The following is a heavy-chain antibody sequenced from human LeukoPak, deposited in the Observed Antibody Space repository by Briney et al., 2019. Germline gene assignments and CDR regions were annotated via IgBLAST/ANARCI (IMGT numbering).Heavy chain of an antibody. J-gene: IGHJ4*02. CDR3: AREGGPTGGAQDY. CDR2: IDPNSGGT. V-gene: IGHV1-2*02. Sequence: ASVKVSCKASGYTFTSYDINWVRQAPGQGLEWMGWIDPNSGGTNYAQKFQGRVTMTRDMSTTTDYMELSSLRSDDTAVYYCAREGGPTGGAQDYWGQGTLVTVSS. D-gene: IGHD1-1*01. CDR1: GYTFTSYD.